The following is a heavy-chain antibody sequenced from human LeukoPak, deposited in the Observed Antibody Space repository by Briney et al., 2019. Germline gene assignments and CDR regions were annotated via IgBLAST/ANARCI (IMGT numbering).Heavy chain of an antibody. V-gene: IGHV4-30-4*08. CDR3: ARTARGIFGVVIVDY. CDR1: GGSISSGGYY. J-gene: IGHJ4*02. D-gene: IGHD3-3*01. Sequence: SETLSLTCTVSGGSISSGGYYWSWIRQPPGKGLEWIGYIYYSGSTYYNPSLKSRLTISVDTSKNQFSLNLSSVTAADTAMYYCARTARGIFGVVIVDYWGQGTLVIVSS. CDR2: IYYSGST.